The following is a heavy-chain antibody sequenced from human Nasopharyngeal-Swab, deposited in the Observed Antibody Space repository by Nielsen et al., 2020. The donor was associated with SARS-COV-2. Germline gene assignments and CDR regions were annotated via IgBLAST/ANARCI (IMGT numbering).Heavy chain of an antibody. CDR2: TYYSGST. CDR1: GRSISSSSYY. V-gene: IGHV4-39*01. J-gene: IGHJ3*02. D-gene: IGHD3-3*01. CDR3: ARRVGGFLEWIFAHDI. Sequence: SETLSLTCTVSGRSISSSSYYWGWIRQPPGKGLEWIGSTYYSGSTYYNPSLKSRFTISVDTSKNQFSLKLSSVTAADTAVYYCARRVGGFLEWIFAHDIWGQGTMVTVSS.